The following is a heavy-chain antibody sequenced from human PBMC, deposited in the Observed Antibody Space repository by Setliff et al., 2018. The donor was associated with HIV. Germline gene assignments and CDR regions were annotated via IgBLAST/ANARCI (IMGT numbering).Heavy chain of an antibody. D-gene: IGHD5-18*01. CDR3: ARGRYNSRTDV. J-gene: IGHJ6*02. V-gene: IGHV1-8*01. CDR1: GYTFSTYD. Sequence: ASVKVSCKASGYTFSTYDFNWVRQAAGQGLEWMGWMSPKNNGSGFAQKFQARLTMTWNTSTNTAYMELRSLTSDDMAVYYCARGRYNSRTDVWGQGTTVTVSS. CDR2: MSPKNNGS.